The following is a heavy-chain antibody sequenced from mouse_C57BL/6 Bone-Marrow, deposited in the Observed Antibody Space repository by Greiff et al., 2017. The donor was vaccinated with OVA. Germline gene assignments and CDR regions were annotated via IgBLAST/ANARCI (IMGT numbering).Heavy chain of an antibody. CDR2: IDPSDSYT. CDR1: GYTFTSYW. CDR3: ARLYWYFEV. J-gene: IGHJ1*03. V-gene: IGHV1-69*01. Sequence: QVQLQQPGAELVMPGASVKLSCKASGYTFTSYWMHWVKQRPGQGLEWIGEIDPSDSYTNYNQKFKGKSTLTVDKSSSTAYMQLSSLTSEDSAVYYCARLYWYFEVWGTGTTVTVSS.